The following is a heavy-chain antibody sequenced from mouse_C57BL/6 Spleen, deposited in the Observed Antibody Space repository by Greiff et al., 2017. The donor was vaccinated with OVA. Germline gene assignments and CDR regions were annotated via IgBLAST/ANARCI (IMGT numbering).Heavy chain of an antibody. CDR2: FSSGGDYI. V-gene: IGHV5-9-1*02. D-gene: IGHD2-3*01. CDR3: TRDGYYHWYFDV. Sequence: EVMLVESGEGLVKPGGSLKLSCAASGFTFSSYAMSWVRQTPEKRLEWVAYFSSGGDYIYYADTVKGRFTISRDNARNTLYLQMSSLKSEDTAMYYCTRDGYYHWYFDVWGTGTTVTVSS. J-gene: IGHJ1*03. CDR1: GFTFSSYA.